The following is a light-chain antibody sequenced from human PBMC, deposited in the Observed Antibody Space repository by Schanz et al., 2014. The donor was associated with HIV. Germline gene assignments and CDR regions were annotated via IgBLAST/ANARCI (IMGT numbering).Light chain of an antibody. V-gene: IGKV3-11*01. CDR3: QQGGT. CDR2: DAS. J-gene: IGKJ5*01. CDR1: QGVKSH. Sequence: EIVLTQSPATLSLSPGERATLSCRASQGVKSHLAWYQQKPGQAPRLLIYDASNRATGIPARFSGSGSGTDFTLTISSLEPEDFAVYFCQQGGTFGQGTRLEI.